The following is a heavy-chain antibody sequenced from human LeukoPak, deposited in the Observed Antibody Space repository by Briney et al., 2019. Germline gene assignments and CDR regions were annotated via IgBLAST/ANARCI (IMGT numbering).Heavy chain of an antibody. CDR3: ARDSRLWFGGSYAFDY. V-gene: IGHV4-30-4*08. D-gene: IGHD1-26*01. CDR1: GGSISSGDYY. Sequence: PSETLSLTCTVSGGSISSGDYYWSWIRQPPGKGLEWIGYIYYSGSTYYNPSLKSRVTISVDTSKNQFSLKLSSVTAADTAVYYCARDSRLWFGGSYAFDYWAKGTLVTVSS. J-gene: IGHJ4*02. CDR2: IYYSGST.